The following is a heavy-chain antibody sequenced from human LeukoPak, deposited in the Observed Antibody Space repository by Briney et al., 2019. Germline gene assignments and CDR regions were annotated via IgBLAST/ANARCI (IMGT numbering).Heavy chain of an antibody. CDR2: ISGSSSFI. CDR1: GFTFSSYS. D-gene: IGHD2-2*01. CDR3: ARGGLYCSSTTCYAATFDY. J-gene: IGHJ4*02. V-gene: IGHV3-21*01. Sequence: GGSLRLSCAASGFTFSSYSMNWVRQAPGKGLEWVSSISGSSSFIYYADSMKGRFTISRDNAKNSLNLQMNSLRAEDTAVYYCARGGLYCSSTTCYAATFDYWGQGALVTVSS.